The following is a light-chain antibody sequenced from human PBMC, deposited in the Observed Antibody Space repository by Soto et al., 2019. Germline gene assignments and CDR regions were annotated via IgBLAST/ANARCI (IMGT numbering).Light chain of an antibody. CDR1: QGISSL. CDR2: AAS. CDR3: QQVNSYPLT. V-gene: IGKV1-9*01. J-gene: IGKJ4*01. Sequence: DIQLTQSPSFLSASIGDRVTITCRASQGISSLLAWYQQTPGKAPKLLISAASTLQSGVPSRFSGSASGTEFTLTISSLQPEDFATYYCQQVNSYPLTFGGGTKVEMK.